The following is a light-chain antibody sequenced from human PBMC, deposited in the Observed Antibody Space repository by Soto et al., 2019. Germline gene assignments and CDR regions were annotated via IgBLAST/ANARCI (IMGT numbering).Light chain of an antibody. CDR3: SSYAGDNSFA. V-gene: IGLV2-8*01. CDR2: EVS. Sequence: QCVLTQPASAYGSAGQSVTISCTGTSSDVGASNYVSWYQQHSDKAPKLMIYEVSKRPSGVPDRFSGSKSGNTASLTVSGLQAEDEADYYCSSYAGDNSFAFGSGTKVTVL. CDR1: SSDVGASNY. J-gene: IGLJ1*01.